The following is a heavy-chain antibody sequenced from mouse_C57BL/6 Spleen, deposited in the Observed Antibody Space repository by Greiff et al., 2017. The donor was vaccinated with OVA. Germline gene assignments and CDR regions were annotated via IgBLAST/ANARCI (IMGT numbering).Heavy chain of an antibody. V-gene: IGHV5-4*01. CDR2: ISDGGSYT. CDR3: ARGEDYGSSYDFDY. Sequence: EVQVVESGGGLVKPGGSLKLSCAASGFTFSSYAMSWVRQTPEKRLEWVATISDGGSYTYYPDNVKGRFTISRDNAKNNLYLQMSHLKSEDTAMYYCARGEDYGSSYDFDYWGQGTTLTGSS. J-gene: IGHJ2*01. CDR1: GFTFSSYA. D-gene: IGHD1-1*01.